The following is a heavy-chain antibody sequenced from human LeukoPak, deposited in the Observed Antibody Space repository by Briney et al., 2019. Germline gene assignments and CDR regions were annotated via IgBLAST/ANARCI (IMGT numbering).Heavy chain of an antibody. D-gene: IGHD3-3*01. CDR2: ISGSGGST. CDR1: GFTFNNYA. J-gene: IGHJ6*02. Sequence: PGGSLRLSCAASGFTFNNYAMSWVHQAPGKGLEWVSTISGSGGSTYYADSVKGRFSISRDNSKNTLYLQMNSLRAEDTAVYYCAKGAPITIFGVVIRQDYYYYGMDVWGQGTTVTVSS. V-gene: IGHV3-23*01. CDR3: AKGAPITIFGVVIRQDYYYYGMDV.